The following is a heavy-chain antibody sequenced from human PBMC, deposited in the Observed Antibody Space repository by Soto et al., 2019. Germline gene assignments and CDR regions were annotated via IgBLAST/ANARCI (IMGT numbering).Heavy chain of an antibody. V-gene: IGHV4-4*02. CDR1: GGSISRNNW. CDR3: ARSFHGSGVYGMDV. D-gene: IGHD3-10*01. CDR2: IYYTEST. J-gene: IGHJ6*02. Sequence: TLSLTCDVSGGSISRNNWWSWVRQPPGKGLEWIGEIYYTESTNYSPSLKSRVTISVDKSKNQFSLKLSSVTAADTAVYYCARSFHGSGVYGMDVWGQGTTVTVSS.